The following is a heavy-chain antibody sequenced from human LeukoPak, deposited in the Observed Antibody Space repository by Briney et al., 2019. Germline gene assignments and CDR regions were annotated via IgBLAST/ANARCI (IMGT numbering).Heavy chain of an antibody. CDR2: INPSGGRT. J-gene: IGHJ4*02. D-gene: IGHD2/OR15-2a*01. CDR1: GYTLTSYQ. Sequence: ASVKVSCRASGYTLTSYQVHWVRQAPGQGLEWMAMINPSGGRTNYAQKFEGRLSLTSDTSTSTVYMVLNSVTSEDTALYFCARERNSRANRPLDFWGQGTLVTVSS. CDR3: ARERNSRANRPLDF. V-gene: IGHV1-46*01.